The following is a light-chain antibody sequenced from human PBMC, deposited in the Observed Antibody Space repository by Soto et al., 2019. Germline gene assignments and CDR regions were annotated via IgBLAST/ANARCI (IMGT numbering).Light chain of an antibody. V-gene: IGKV1-39*01. CDR2: GAS. Sequence: DIQMTQSPSSLYASVGDRVTITCRASQGVSAYLLWYQQIHGSATKLLMYGASNLLSGVPSRFSGSGSGTNFTLTRSSLQPEDFATYYCQQRYKTPHTCGQGTKLETK. CDR1: QGVSAY. CDR3: QQRYKTPHT. J-gene: IGKJ2*01.